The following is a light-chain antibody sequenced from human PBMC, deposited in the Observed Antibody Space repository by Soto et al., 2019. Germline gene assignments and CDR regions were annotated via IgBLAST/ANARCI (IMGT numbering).Light chain of an antibody. Sequence: QSALTQPPSLSAAPGQKVTISCSGNTSNIGNNYVAWYQVLPRTAPKLLIYDNDKRPSGIADRFSGSKSGTSAILAITGLQTGDEANYYCGAWDGRLGGVFGGGTKLTVL. CDR3: GAWDGRLGGV. J-gene: IGLJ3*02. V-gene: IGLV1-51*01. CDR2: DND. CDR1: TSNIGNNY.